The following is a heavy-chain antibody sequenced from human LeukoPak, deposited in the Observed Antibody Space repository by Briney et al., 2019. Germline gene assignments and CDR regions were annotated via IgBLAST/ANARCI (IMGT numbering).Heavy chain of an antibody. D-gene: IGHD1-1*01. CDR1: GGSFSGYY. Sequence: SETLSLTCAVYGGSFSGYYWSWIRQPPGKGLEWIGEINHSGSTNYNPSLKSRATISVDTSKNQFSLKLSSVTAADTAVYYCATIPRGGTVARFYFDYWGQGTLVTVSS. CDR3: ATIPRGGTVARFYFDY. CDR2: INHSGST. V-gene: IGHV4-34*01. J-gene: IGHJ4*02.